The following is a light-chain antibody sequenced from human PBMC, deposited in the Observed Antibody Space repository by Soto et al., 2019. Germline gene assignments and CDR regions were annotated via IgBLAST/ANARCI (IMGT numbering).Light chain of an antibody. Sequence: IQLTQSPSSLSASVGDRVTITCRASQDSAIYLAWYQQKPGEAPKLVIYAASTLYGGVPSRFSGSGSGTDFTLTISSLQPEDFATYYCLQHQTYPLSFGGGTKVDIK. CDR3: LQHQTYPLS. V-gene: IGKV1-9*01. J-gene: IGKJ4*01. CDR2: AAS. CDR1: QDSAIY.